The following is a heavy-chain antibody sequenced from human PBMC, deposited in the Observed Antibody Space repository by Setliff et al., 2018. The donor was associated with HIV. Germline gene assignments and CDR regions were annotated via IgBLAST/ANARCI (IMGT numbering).Heavy chain of an antibody. CDR1: EFTISSYA. D-gene: IGHD1-26*01. Sequence: GGSLRLSCAASEFTISSYAMHWVRQGSGKGLEWVSYISSSGSYTNYADSVKGRFTISRDNAKNSLYLQMSSLRADDTAVYYCVREWVADPWGQGTLVTVSS. V-gene: IGHV3-21*05. J-gene: IGHJ5*02. CDR3: VREWVADP. CDR2: ISSSGSYT.